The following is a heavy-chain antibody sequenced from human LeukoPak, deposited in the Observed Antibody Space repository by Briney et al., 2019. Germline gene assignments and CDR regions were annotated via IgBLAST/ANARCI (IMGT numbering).Heavy chain of an antibody. Sequence: GGSLRLSCATSGFTFSTYGIHWVRQAPGKGLEWVAVIWPDGSNKYYADSVKGRFTISRDNSKNTLYLQMNSLRAEDTAVYYCARASGPFDYWGQGTLVTVSS. J-gene: IGHJ4*02. CDR1: GFTFSTYG. CDR3: ARASGPFDY. CDR2: IWPDGSNK. V-gene: IGHV3-33*01. D-gene: IGHD1-26*01.